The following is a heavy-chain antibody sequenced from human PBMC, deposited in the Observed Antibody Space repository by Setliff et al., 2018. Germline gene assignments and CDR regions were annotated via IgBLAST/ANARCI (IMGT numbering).Heavy chain of an antibody. Sequence: AGGSLRLSCAASGFTFEGYGMGWVRQAPGKGLEWVSGLNWNGGSTGYADSVKGRFTLSRDNAKNYLYLQMNRLRAAAPAVYYCARVYAYSYGFDSWGQGTQVTVSS. D-gene: IGHD5-18*01. CDR1: GFTFEGYG. V-gene: IGHV3-20*04. CDR3: ARVYAYSYGFDS. J-gene: IGHJ4*02. CDR2: LNWNGGST.